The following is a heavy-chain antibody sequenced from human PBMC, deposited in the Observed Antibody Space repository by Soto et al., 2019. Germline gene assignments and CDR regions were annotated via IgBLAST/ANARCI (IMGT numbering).Heavy chain of an antibody. J-gene: IGHJ4*02. CDR3: ARVVLI. D-gene: IGHD3-16*01. CDR2: IYYSGST. V-gene: IGHV4-31*03. CDR1: AGSLSSGGYY. Sequence: SETLSLTCIVSAGSLSSGGYYWNWIRQHPGKGLERIGNIYYSGSTNYNPSLKSRVTISVDTSKNQFSLKLTSMTAADTAVYYCARVVLICGQGSLVTVSS.